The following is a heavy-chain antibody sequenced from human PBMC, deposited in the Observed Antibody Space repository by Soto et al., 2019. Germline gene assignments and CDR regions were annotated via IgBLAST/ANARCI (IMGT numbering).Heavy chain of an antibody. J-gene: IGHJ4*02. D-gene: IGHD3-22*01. V-gene: IGHV3-23*01. CDR1: GFPFSGYA. CDR2: ISGSGGST. Sequence: GALILSSASSGFPFSGYAMILVRPAPGKGLEWVSAISGSGGSTYYADIVRGRFTLSRDNSQNTLYLQMNSLRAEDTAVYYCAKDAPGSGWLSDYWGQGTLVNVSA. CDR3: AKDAPGSGWLSDY.